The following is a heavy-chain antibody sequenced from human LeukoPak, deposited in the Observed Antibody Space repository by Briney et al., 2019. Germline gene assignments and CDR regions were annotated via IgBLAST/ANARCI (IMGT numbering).Heavy chain of an antibody. Sequence: PSGTLSLTCAVYGGPFSGHYWSWIRQPPGKGLEWIGEINHSGSTNYNPSLESRVTISVDTSKNHFSLKLSSVTAADTAVYYYASGQYYDLWSGYYVDWGQGTLVTVSA. CDR2: INHSGST. CDR3: ASGQYYDLWSGYYVD. CDR1: GGPFSGHY. V-gene: IGHV4-34*01. J-gene: IGHJ4*02. D-gene: IGHD3-3*01.